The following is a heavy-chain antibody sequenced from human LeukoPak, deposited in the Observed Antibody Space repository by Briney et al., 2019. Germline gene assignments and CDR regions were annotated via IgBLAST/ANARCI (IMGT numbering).Heavy chain of an antibody. Sequence: GGSLRFSCTASGLTFGDYPMSWFRQAPGKGLEWVGFIRSKAYGGTTEYAASVKGRFTILRDDSKSIAYLQMNSLKTEDTAVYYCSRGTEGEIWGQGTMVTVSS. V-gene: IGHV3-49*03. D-gene: IGHD2-2*01. CDR3: SRGTEGEI. J-gene: IGHJ3*02. CDR1: GLTFGDYP. CDR2: IRSKAYGGTT.